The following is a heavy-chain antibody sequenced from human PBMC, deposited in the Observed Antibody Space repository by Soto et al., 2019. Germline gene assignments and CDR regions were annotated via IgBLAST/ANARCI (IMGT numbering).Heavy chain of an antibody. Sequence: EVQLLESGGGLVQPGGSLTLSCVGSGFTFSAHAITWIRQAPGKGLEWVSALGTIGAFNADPVKGRFTISSDNAMNTVKLQMSSLRGEDTAIYYCARDVTTHDSWGQGTVVTISS. CDR1: GFTFSAHA. CDR2: LGTIGA. J-gene: IGHJ4*02. V-gene: IGHV3-23*01. CDR3: ARDVTTHDS. D-gene: IGHD2-21*02.